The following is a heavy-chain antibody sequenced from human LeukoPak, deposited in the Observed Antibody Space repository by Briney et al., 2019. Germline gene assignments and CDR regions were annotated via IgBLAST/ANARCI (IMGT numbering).Heavy chain of an antibody. CDR2: VSNSGVDT. CDR3: ARESSGNYYNPLGYMDV. J-gene: IGHJ6*03. CDR1: GFTFTTYA. Sequence: GSLRLSCAASGFTFTTYAMSWVRQAPGKGLEWVSTVSNSGVDTYYADSVRGRFTISRDNSRNTVFLQINSLRAEDTAVYYCARESSGNYYNPLGYMDVWGKGTTVTVSS. D-gene: IGHD3-10*01. V-gene: IGHV3-23*01.